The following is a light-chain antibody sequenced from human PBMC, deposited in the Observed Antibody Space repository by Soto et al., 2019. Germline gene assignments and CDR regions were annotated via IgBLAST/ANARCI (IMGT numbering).Light chain of an antibody. CDR3: QKYNNWPWT. Sequence: EIVMTQSPATLSVSPVERAPLSCRASQSVSSNLAWYQQKPGQAPRLLIYGASTRATGIPARFSGSGSGTDFTLTISSLQSEDFAVYYCQKYNNWPWTFGKGTKVDIK. CDR2: GAS. J-gene: IGKJ1*01. V-gene: IGKV3-15*01. CDR1: QSVSSN.